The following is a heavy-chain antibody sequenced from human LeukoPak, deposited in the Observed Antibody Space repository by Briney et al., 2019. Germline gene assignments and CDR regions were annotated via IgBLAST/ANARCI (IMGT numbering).Heavy chain of an antibody. D-gene: IGHD1-1*01. CDR2: IHYSGSI. CDR1: GYSISRGYH. V-gene: IGHV4-38-2*01. CDR3: ARVNWNPDY. J-gene: IGHJ4*02. Sequence: SETLSLTCAVSGYSISRGYHWGWIRQPPGKGLEWIGSIHYSGSIYYNSSLKSRVTISIDTSKNQFSLKVSSVTAADTAVYYCARVNWNPDYWGQGTLVTVSS.